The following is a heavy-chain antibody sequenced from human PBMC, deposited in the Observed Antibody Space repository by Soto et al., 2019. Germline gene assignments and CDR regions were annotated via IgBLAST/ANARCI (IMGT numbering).Heavy chain of an antibody. CDR3: ARAVYDSSGYVHVDY. CDR1: GGSISSYY. Sequence: SETLSLTCTVSGGSISSYYWSWIRQPPGKGLEWIGYIYYSGSTNYNPSLKCRVTISVDTSKNQFSLKLSSVTAADTAVYYCARAVYDSSGYVHVDYWGQGTLVTVSS. J-gene: IGHJ4*02. D-gene: IGHD3-22*01. V-gene: IGHV4-59*01. CDR2: IYYSGST.